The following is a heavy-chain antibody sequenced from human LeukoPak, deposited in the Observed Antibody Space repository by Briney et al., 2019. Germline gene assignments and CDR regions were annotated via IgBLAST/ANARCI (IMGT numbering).Heavy chain of an antibody. CDR3: ATAKTTVVTPVDY. CDR2: ISAYNGNT. D-gene: IGHD4-23*01. V-gene: IGHV1-18*01. J-gene: IGHJ4*02. CDR1: GYTFTSHG. Sequence: GASVKVSCKASGYTFTSHGISWVRQAPGQGLEWMGWISAYNGNTNYAQKFQGRVTITADESTSTAYMELSSLRSEDTAVYYCATAKTTVVTPVDYWGQGTLVTVSS.